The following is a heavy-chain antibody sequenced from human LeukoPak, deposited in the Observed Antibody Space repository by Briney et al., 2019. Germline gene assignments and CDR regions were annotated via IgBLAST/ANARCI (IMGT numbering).Heavy chain of an antibody. D-gene: IGHD6-19*01. V-gene: IGHV3-7*01. J-gene: IGHJ3*02. CDR2: IKQDGSER. Sequence: GGSLRLSCAASGFPLSNYWMSWVRQAPGKGLEWVANIKQDGSERYYVDSVKGRFAISRDNAENSLYLQMNSLRAEDTAVYYCARYGNGAWLAHYSFDIWGQGTMVTVSS. CDR3: ARYGNGAWLAHYSFDI. CDR1: GFPLSNYW.